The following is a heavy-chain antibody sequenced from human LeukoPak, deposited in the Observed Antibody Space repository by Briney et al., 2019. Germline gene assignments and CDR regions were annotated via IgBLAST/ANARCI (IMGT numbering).Heavy chain of an antibody. Sequence: ASVKVSCKASGYTFTGYYMHWVRQAPGQGVEWMGRINPNSGGTNYAQKFQGRVTITRDTSISTAYMELSRLRSDDTAVYYCARAGGLQEDFDYWGQGTLVTVSS. D-gene: IGHD5-24*01. CDR3: ARAGGLQEDFDY. V-gene: IGHV1-2*06. CDR2: INPNSGGT. CDR1: GYTFTGYY. J-gene: IGHJ4*02.